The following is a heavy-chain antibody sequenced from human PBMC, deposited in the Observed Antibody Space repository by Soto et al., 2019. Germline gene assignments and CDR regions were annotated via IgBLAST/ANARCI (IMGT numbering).Heavy chain of an antibody. J-gene: IGHJ6*02. V-gene: IGHV3-11*01. CDR1: GFTFSDYY. CDR3: ARRKGGDYYYYYGMDV. D-gene: IGHD2-21*02. CDR2: ISSSGSTI. Sequence: GGSLRLSCAASGFTFSDYYMSWIRQAPGKGLEWVSYISSSGSTIYHADSVKGRFTISRDNAKNSLYLQMNSLRAEDTAVYYCARRKGGDYYYYYGMDVWGQGTTVTVSS.